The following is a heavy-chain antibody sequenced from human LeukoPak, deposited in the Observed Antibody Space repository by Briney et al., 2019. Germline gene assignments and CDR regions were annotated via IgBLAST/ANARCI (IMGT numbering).Heavy chain of an antibody. CDR3: ARGHLGEDYFDY. V-gene: IGHV1-8*01. Sequence: ASVKVSCKASGYTFTSYDINWVRLATGQGLEWMGWMNPNSGNTGYAQKFQGRVTMTRNTSISTAYMELSSLRSEDTAVYYCARGHLGEDYFDYWGQGTLVTVSS. D-gene: IGHD1-26*01. J-gene: IGHJ4*02. CDR2: MNPNSGNT. CDR1: GYTFTSYD.